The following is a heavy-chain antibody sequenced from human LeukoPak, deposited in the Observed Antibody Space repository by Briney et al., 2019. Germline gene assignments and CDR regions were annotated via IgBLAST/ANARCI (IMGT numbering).Heavy chain of an antibody. CDR1: GYTFINYG. D-gene: IGHD5-24*01. CDR3: AREGSRLQFFG. J-gene: IGHJ4*02. V-gene: IGHV1-69*13. Sequence: SVKVSCTASGYTFINYGINWVRQAPGQGLEWMGGIIPIFGTANYAQKFQGRVTITADESTSTAYMELSSLRSEDTAVYYCAREGSRLQFFGWGQGTLVTVSS. CDR2: IIPIFGTA.